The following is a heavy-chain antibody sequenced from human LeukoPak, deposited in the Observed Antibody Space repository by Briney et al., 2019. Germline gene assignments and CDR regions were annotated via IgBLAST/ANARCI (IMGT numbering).Heavy chain of an antibody. CDR3: ARGYDSGTYYVY. J-gene: IGHJ4*02. V-gene: IGHV3-48*03. CDR1: GVSITSYY. D-gene: IGHD3-22*01. CDR2: ISRSGSTI. Sequence: LSLTCTVSGVSITSYYWSWVRQAPGKGLEWVSYISRSGSTIYYADSVKGRFTISRDNAKNSLYLQMNSLRAEDTAVYYCARGYDSGTYYVYWGQGTLVTVSS.